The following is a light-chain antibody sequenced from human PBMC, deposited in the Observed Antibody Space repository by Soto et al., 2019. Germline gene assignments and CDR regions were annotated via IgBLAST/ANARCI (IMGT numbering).Light chain of an antibody. V-gene: IGKV3-15*01. CDR1: QSVSSSY. CDR2: GAS. Sequence: VLTQSPGTLSLSPGERATLSCRASQSVSSSYLAWYQQKPGQAPRLLIYGASTRATGIPARFSGSGSGTEFTLTISSLQSEDFAVYYCQQYNNWPRTFGQGTKVDIK. CDR3: QQYNNWPRT. J-gene: IGKJ1*01.